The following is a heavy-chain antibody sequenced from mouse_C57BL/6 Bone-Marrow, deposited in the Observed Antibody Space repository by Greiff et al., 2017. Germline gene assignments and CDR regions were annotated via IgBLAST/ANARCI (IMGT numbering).Heavy chain of an antibody. Sequence: QVQLQQSGPGLVQPSQSLSITCTVSGFSLTSYGVHWVRQSPGKGLEWLGVIWRGGSTDYNAAFISRLSITKDNSKSQVFFKMNSLPADDTAIYYCAKNVVITTGGYFDVWGTGTTVTVSS. J-gene: IGHJ1*03. CDR2: IWRGGST. CDR3: AKNVVITTGGYFDV. V-gene: IGHV2-5*01. CDR1: GFSLTSYG. D-gene: IGHD1-1*01.